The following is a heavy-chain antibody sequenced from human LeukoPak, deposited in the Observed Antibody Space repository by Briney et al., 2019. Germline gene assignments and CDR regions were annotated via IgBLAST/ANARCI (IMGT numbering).Heavy chain of an antibody. D-gene: IGHD3-16*01. CDR2: IRNDGSKK. Sequence: GGSLRLSCTASGFTFSNYGMYWVRQAPGQGLEWVAFIRNDGSKKFYADSVKGRFTISRDNSKNTLYLQMNSLRAEDTAVYYCASRPLDVDYYYYMDVWGKGTTVTVSS. CDR3: ASRPLDVDYYYYMDV. J-gene: IGHJ6*03. CDR1: GFTFSNYG. V-gene: IGHV3-30*02.